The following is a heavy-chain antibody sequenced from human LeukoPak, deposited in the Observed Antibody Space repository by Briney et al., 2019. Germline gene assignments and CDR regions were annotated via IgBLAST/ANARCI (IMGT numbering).Heavy chain of an antibody. CDR2: IYYTRST. CDR3: VRERGYYGDSW. Sequence: PSETLSLTCTVSGGSISRGSYYWGWIRQPPGKGLEWIGSIYYTRSTYYSPSLKSRVTISVDTSKNQFSLNLRSVTAADTALYYCVRERGYYGDSWWGQGTLVTVSS. D-gene: IGHD4-17*01. V-gene: IGHV4-39*02. CDR1: GGSISRGSYY. J-gene: IGHJ4*02.